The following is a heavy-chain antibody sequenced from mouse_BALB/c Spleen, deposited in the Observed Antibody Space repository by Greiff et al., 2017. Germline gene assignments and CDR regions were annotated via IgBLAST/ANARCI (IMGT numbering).Heavy chain of an antibody. V-gene: IGHV5-4*02. J-gene: IGHJ3*01. CDR2: ISDGGSYT. D-gene: IGHD2-14*01. CDR3: ARDIYRSWFAY. CDR1: GFTFSDYY. Sequence: EVKLMESGGGLVKPGGSLKLSCAASGFTFSDYYMYWVRQTPEKRLEWVATISDGGSYTYYPDSVKGRFTISRDNAKNNLYLQMSSLKSEDTAMYYCARDIYRSWFAYWGQGTLVTVSA.